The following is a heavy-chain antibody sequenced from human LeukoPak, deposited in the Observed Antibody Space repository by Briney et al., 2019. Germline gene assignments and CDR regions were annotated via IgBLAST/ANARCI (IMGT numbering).Heavy chain of an antibody. V-gene: IGHV1-18*01. CDR2: IGTYNGNP. J-gene: IGHJ3*01. CDR3: AREDPGGAFDV. CDR1: GYTFTTYA. Sequence: ASVKVSFKASGYTFTTYAISWVRQAPGQGLEWMGWIGTYNGNPDNAHNLQGRVTMTTDTSTSTAYMELRNLKSDDTAVYYCAREDPGGAFDVWGRGTMVTVSS. D-gene: IGHD3-16*01.